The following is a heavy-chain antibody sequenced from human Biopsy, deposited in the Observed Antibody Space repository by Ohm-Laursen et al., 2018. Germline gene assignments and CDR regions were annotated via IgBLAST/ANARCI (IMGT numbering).Heavy chain of an antibody. Sequence: SETLSLTCTVSGGSVSSNTNYWAWIRQPPGKGLEWIGSIFYSGIIYYNPSLKSRVSISVDTSKNQFSLNLNSVTAADTAVYYCARHPTGFWFDPWGQGTLVIASS. J-gene: IGHJ5*02. CDR1: GGSVSSNTNY. CDR2: IFYSGII. CDR3: ARHPTGFWFDP. V-gene: IGHV4-39*01.